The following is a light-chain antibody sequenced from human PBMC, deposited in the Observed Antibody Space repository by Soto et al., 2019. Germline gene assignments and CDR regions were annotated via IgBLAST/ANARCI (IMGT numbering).Light chain of an antibody. V-gene: IGKV3-15*01. CDR2: GAS. Sequence: EIAMTQSPGTLSVSPGEGATLFCRASQSVRTKLAWYQQRAGQAPRLLMYGASTRATGIPDRFSGSGSGTEFTLTISSLQSEDFAVYYCQQYNSWPPITFGQGTRLEIK. CDR3: QQYNSWPPIT. J-gene: IGKJ5*01. CDR1: QSVRTK.